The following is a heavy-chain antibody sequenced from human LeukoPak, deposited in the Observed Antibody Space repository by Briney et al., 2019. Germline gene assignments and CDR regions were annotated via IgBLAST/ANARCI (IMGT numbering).Heavy chain of an antibody. CDR1: GFTVSSNY. D-gene: IGHD6-19*01. V-gene: IGHV3-53*01. CDR2: ITNSGGNT. CDR3: AKGWNCDY. J-gene: IGHJ4*02. Sequence: PGGSLRLSCAASGFTVSSNYMSWARQAPGKGLEWVSVITNSGGNTYYRDAVKGRFTISRDNSKNTLYLQMNSLRAEDTAVYYCAKGWNCDYCGQGTLVTVSS.